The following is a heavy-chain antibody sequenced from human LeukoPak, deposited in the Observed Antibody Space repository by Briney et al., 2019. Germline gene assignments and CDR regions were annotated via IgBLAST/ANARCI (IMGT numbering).Heavy chain of an antibody. CDR1: GFTVSSNY. CDR2: IYSGGST. Sequence: GGSLRLSCAASGFTVSSNYMSWVRQAPGKGLEWVSVIYSGGSTYYADSVKGRFTISRDNSKNTLYLQMNSLRAEDTAVYYCARASRSDSGPEGPFDYWGQGTLVTVSS. V-gene: IGHV3-66*01. J-gene: IGHJ4*02. D-gene: IGHD1-26*01. CDR3: ARASRSDSGPEGPFDY.